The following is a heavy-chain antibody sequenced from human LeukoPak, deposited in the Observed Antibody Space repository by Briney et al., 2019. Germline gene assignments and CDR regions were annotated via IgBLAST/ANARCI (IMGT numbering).Heavy chain of an antibody. CDR2: IYTSGST. CDR3: ARGHTRGLWTMIVAPDY. Sequence: SETLSLTCTVSGGSISSGSYYWSWIRQPAGKGLEWIGRIYTSGSTNYNPSLKSRVTISVDTSKNQFSLKLSSVTAADTAVYYCARGHTRGLWTMIVAPDYWGQGTLVTVSS. D-gene: IGHD3-22*01. J-gene: IGHJ4*02. V-gene: IGHV4-61*02. CDR1: GGSISSGSYY.